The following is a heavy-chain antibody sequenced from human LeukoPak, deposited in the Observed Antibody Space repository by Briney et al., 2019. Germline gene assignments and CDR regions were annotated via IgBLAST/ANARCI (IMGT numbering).Heavy chain of an antibody. J-gene: IGHJ6*04. CDR3: ARDGGRLVRGVINYYGMDV. D-gene: IGHD3-10*01. CDR2: INPNSGGT. V-gene: IGHV1-2*04. Sequence: ASVKVSCKASGYTFTGYYMHRVRQAPGQGLEWMGWINPNSGGTNYAQKFQGWVTMTRDTSISTAYMELSRLRSDDTAVYYCARDGGRLVRGVINYYGMDVWGKGTTVTVSS. CDR1: GYTFTGYY.